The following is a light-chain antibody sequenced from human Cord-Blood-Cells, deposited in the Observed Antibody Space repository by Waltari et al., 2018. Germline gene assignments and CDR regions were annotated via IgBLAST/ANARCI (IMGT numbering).Light chain of an antibody. J-gene: IGLJ2*01. CDR3: CSYAGSSTFV. V-gene: IGLV2-23*03. CDR2: EGS. CDR1: SSDVGSYNL. Sequence: QSALPQPASVSGSPGQSITISCTGPSSDVGSYNLVSWYQQHPGKAPKLMIYEGSKRPSGVSNRFSGSKSGNTASLTISGLQAEDEADYYCCSYAGSSTFVFGGGTKLTVL.